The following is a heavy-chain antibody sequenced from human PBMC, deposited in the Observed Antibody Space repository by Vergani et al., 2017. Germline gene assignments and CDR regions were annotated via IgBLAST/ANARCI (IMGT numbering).Heavy chain of an antibody. V-gene: IGHV3-11*04. J-gene: IGHJ6*02. D-gene: IGHD3-10*01. CDR1: EFNFKDFY. CDR2: ISRDGRTT. CDR3: AGETTRTGLSGEGDAGVDV. Sequence: QVQLVESGGGLVKPEGSLRLSCVASEFNFKDFYMNWFRQSPGRGLEWVSFISRDGRTTHYADSVKGRFPISRDNAKKTLFLEMKSLRGEDTAIYHCAGETTRTGLSGEGDAGVDVWGPGTTVIVS.